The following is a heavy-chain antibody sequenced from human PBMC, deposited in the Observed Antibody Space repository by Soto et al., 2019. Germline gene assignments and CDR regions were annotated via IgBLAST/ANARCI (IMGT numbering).Heavy chain of an antibody. CDR1: GYTFTSYD. V-gene: IGHV1-8*01. CDR3: ARVPPYDYIWGSYPPNDY. CDR2: MNPNSGNT. Sequence: ASVKVSCKASGYTFTSYDINWVRQATGQGLEWMGWMNPNSGNTGYAQKFQGRVTMTRNTSISTAYMELSSLRSEDTAVYYCARVPPYDYIWGSYPPNDYGGQGPLVPVPS. J-gene: IGHJ4*02. D-gene: IGHD3-16*01.